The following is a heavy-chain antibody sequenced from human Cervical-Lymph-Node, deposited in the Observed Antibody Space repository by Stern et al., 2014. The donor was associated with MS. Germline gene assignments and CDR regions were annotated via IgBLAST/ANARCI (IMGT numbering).Heavy chain of an antibody. J-gene: IGHJ4*02. CDR2: IHSSISA. D-gene: IGHD5-24*01. V-gene: IGHV4-4*07. CDR3: ARDSVGGYNSFDY. CDR1: GASISNYY. Sequence: VQLVESGPRLVKPSETLSLTCTVSGASISNYYWSWIRQPAEKGLEGIGRIHSSISADSTPSLKSRVTMSVDTSKNQFSLRLTSVTAADTAVYYCARDSVGGYNSFDYWGQGSLVTVSS.